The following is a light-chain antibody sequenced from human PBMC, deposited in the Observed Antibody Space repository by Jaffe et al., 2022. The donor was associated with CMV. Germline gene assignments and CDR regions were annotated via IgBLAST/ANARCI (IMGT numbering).Light chain of an antibody. V-gene: IGLV2-14*03. CDR2: DVG. Sequence: QSALTQPASVSGSPGQSITISCTGTTSDVGGYNFVSWYQQHPGKAPKLIIYDVGNRPSGVSSRFSGSKSGNTASLTISGLQAEDEADYYCSSYTSTSTLVVFGGGTKLTVL. CDR3: SSYTSTSTLVV. J-gene: IGLJ2*01. CDR1: TSDVGGYNF.